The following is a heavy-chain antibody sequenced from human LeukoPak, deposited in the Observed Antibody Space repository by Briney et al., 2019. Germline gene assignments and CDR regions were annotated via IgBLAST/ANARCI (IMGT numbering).Heavy chain of an antibody. CDR1: GGSISSSY. J-gene: IGHJ4*02. Sequence: SETLALTCTVSGGSISSSYWSWIRQPAGKGLEWIGRIYTSGHSNYSPSLKSRVTMSVDTSKNQISLNLSSVTAADTAVYYCAKGESTSSPTGFDYWGQGTLVTVSS. CDR3: AKGESTSSPTGFDY. V-gene: IGHV4-4*07. CDR2: IYTSGHS. D-gene: IGHD6-6*01.